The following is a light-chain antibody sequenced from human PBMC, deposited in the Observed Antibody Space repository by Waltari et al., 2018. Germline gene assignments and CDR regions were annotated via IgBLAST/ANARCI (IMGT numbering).Light chain of an antibody. Sequence: EIVLTQSPGTLSLSPGERVTLSCRASQSVGNYLAWYQQQPGQAPRLLMSGASTRAAGIPDRFSGSGSGTDFILTISRLEPEDSAVYYCQQFGNSPPFTFGQGTKLEIK. CDR3: QQFGNSPPFT. V-gene: IGKV3-20*01. CDR1: QSVGNY. J-gene: IGKJ2*01. CDR2: GAS.